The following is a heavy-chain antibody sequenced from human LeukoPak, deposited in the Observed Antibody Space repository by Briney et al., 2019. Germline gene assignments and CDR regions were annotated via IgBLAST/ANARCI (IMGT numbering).Heavy chain of an antibody. Sequence: ASVKVSCKASGYTFTDYYVHWVRQAPRQGLEWMGWINPNSGATNYAQKFQGRVTITRDTSISTAYMELSRLRSDDAAMYYCARYTAMFRGFDFWGQGTLVTVSS. CDR3: ARYTAMFRGFDF. J-gene: IGHJ4*02. CDR2: INPNSGAT. D-gene: IGHD5-18*01. V-gene: IGHV1-2*02. CDR1: GYTFTDYY.